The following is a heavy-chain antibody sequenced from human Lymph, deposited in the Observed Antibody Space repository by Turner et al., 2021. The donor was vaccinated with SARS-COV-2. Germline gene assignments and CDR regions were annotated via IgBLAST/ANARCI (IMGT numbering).Heavy chain of an antibody. CDR2: IHYSGST. Sequence: QVQLQESGPGLVRPSETLSLTCTVSGGSISSYYWRWIRQPPGKGLEWIGYIHYSGSTNYNLSLKSRVTISVDTSKNQFSLKLGAVTAADTAVYYCARHGFSGWYGGGMDVWGQGTTVTVSS. CDR3: ARHGFSGWYGGGMDV. CDR1: GGSISSYY. V-gene: IGHV4-59*08. D-gene: IGHD6-19*01. J-gene: IGHJ6*02.